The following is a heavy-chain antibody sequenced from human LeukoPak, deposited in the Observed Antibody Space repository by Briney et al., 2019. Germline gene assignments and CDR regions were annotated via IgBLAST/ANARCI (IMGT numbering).Heavy chain of an antibody. CDR2: ISYDGSNK. CDR3: ARDMTGELSRHYGMDV. CDR1: GFTVSSYA. D-gene: IGHD7-27*01. V-gene: IGHV3-30-3*01. J-gene: IGHJ6*02. Sequence: GGSLRLSCAASGFTVSSYAMHWVRQAPGKGLEWVAVISYDGSNKYYADSVKGRFTISRDNSKNTLYLQMNSLRAEDTAVYYCARDMTGELSRHYGMDVWGQGTTVTVSS.